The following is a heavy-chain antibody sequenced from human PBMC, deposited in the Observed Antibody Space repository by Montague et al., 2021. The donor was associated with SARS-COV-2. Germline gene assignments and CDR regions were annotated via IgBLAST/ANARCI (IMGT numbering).Heavy chain of an antibody. CDR1: GFTFSTYC. J-gene: IGHJ6*03. V-gene: IGHV3-74*01. CDR2: ISNNGITT. CDR3: VRLTLTGALSTRTHDDIDV. D-gene: IGHD3-9*01. Sequence: SLRLSCAASGFTFSTYCMTWVRQAPGKGLVRVSRISNNGITTSYADSVQGRFTISRDNSKNTLYLQMDSLRVEDTAVYYCVRLTLTGALSTRTHDDIDVWGKGTTVTVSS.